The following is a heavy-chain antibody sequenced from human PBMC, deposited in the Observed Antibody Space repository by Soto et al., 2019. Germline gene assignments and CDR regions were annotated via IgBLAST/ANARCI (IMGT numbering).Heavy chain of an antibody. CDR2: IIPIFGTA. J-gene: IGHJ5*02. Sequence: ASVKVSCKASGGTFSSYAISWVRQAPGQGLEWMGGIIPIFGTANYAQKFQGRVTITADESTSTAYMELSSLRSEDTAVYYCASSIPSGGIVVVPAAENWFDPWGQGTLVTVSS. D-gene: IGHD2-2*01. V-gene: IGHV1-69*13. CDR1: GGTFSSYA. CDR3: ASSIPSGGIVVVPAAENWFDP.